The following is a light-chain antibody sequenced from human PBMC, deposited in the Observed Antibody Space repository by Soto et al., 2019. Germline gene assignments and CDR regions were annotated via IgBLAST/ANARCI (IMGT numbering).Light chain of an antibody. CDR1: QSITNF. V-gene: IGKV1-39*01. CDR2: GAS. J-gene: IGKJ1*01. CDR3: QQSYSNPWT. Sequence: DLQMTQSPSSLSAFVGDRVTITCRASQSITNFLNWYQQEPGKAPKLLIFGASSLQSGVPSRFSGTGSGTDFTLTISSLRPEDFAIYYCQQSYSNPWTFGQGTRVEIK.